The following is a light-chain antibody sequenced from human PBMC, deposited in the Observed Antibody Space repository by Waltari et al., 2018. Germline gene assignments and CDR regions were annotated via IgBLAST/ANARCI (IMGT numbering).Light chain of an antibody. CDR1: TGSLISNHH. CDR3: LLYSSGVWV. CDR2: DTD. V-gene: IGLV7-46*01. Sequence: VVTQEPSLTVSPGETVTLTCGSSTGSLISNHHPYWFQQKPGQAPRTLVSDTDSRHSWTPARFSGSLLGGKAALTLSGAQPEDEAEYYCLLYSSGVWVFGGGTKVTVL. J-gene: IGLJ2*01.